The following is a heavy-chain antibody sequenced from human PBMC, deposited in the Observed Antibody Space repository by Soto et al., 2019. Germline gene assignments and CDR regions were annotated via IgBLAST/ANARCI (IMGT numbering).Heavy chain of an antibody. D-gene: IGHD6-13*01. CDR2: ISSSSSTI. J-gene: IGHJ4*02. Sequence: EVQLVESGGGLVQPGGSLRLSCAASGFTFSSYSMNWVRQAPGKGLEWVSYISSSSSTIYYADSVKGRFTISRDNAKNSLYLQNNSLRDEDTAVYYCARVGSSSWDGFDYWGQGTLVTVSS. CDR1: GFTFSSYS. CDR3: ARVGSSSWDGFDY. V-gene: IGHV3-48*02.